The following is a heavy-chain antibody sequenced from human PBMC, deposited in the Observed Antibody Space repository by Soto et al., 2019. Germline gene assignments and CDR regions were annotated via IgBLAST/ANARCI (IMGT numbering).Heavy chain of an antibody. CDR3: ARAHCSNGLCYAFAI. CDR1: GGSMSFYS. CDR2: IHHSGDT. D-gene: IGHD2-8*01. Sequence: PSETLSLTCAVSGGSMSFYSWSWIRQPPGKGLEWIGYIHHSGDTDYNPSLKSRVTISVDRPQNQLSLKLTSVTTADTAVYYCARAHCSNGLCYAFAIWGPGTTVTVS. J-gene: IGHJ3*02. V-gene: IGHV4-59*01.